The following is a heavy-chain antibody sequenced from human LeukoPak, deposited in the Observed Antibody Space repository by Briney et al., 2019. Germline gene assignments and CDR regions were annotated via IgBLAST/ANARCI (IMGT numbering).Heavy chain of an antibody. CDR3: AGAPNQHYFDY. Sequence: PSETLSLTCTVTGASITSYYWKWIRQPPGKGLEYIGHIHYTGNTDYNPSLKSRVTMSVDTSKNQFSLRLISVTASDTAVYFCAGAPNQHYFDYWGQGSLVAVSS. CDR1: GASITSYY. V-gene: IGHV4-59*01. CDR2: IHYTGNT. J-gene: IGHJ4*02.